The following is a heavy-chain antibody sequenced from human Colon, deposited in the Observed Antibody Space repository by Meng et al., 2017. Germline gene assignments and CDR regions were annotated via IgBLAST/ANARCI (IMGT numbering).Heavy chain of an antibody. V-gene: IGHV3-21*01. J-gene: IGHJ4*02. CDR3: ARELQLGY. CDR1: GFTFSSYW. Sequence: QRVGAGGGLVQPGGSLRISCAASGFTFSSYWMHWVRQAPGKGLEWVSSISTSSSYIYYADSVKGRFTISRDDAKNSLYLQMNSLRAEDTAVYYCARELQLGYWGQGTLVTVSS. D-gene: IGHD5-24*01. CDR2: ISTSSSYI.